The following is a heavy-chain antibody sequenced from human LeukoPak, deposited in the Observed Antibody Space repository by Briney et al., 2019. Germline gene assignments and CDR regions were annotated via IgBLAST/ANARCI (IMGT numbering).Heavy chain of an antibody. CDR2: INSDWSST. D-gene: IGHD2-15*01. J-gene: IGHJ4*02. CDR1: GYTFRSYW. Sequence: GGSLRLSCAASGYTFRSYWMHCVRHAPGKGRVCVSRINSDWSSTRYADSVEGRFTISRDNGKKPLYLQMNSLRAEDTAVYYCARVAGGSSPHYFDYWGRGTLVTVSS. V-gene: IGHV3-74*01. CDR3: ARVAGGSSPHYFDY.